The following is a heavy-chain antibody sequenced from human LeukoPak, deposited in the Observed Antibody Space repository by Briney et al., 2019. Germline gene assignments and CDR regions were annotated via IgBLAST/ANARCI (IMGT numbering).Heavy chain of an antibody. CDR2: IYPGESDT. Sequence: GEPLKISCKASGYSFTSYWIGWVRQLPGKGLEWIGIIYPGESDTRYSPSFQGQVTISADKSISTAYLQWSSLKASDTAMYYCARHVDYYGSGNFDYWGQGTLVTVSS. V-gene: IGHV5-51*01. CDR3: ARHVDYYGSGNFDY. J-gene: IGHJ4*02. D-gene: IGHD3-10*01. CDR1: GYSFTSYW.